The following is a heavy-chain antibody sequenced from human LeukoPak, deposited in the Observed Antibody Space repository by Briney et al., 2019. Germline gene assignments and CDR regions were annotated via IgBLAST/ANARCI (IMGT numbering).Heavy chain of an antibody. Sequence: ASVKVSCKASGYTFTNHYMYWVRQAPGQGLEWMGIINPSGGSTSYAQKFQGRVTMTRDTSTRTVYMEVSSLRSEDSAVYYCVRTPPNWGADFWGQGTLVTVSS. J-gene: IGHJ4*02. CDR3: VRTPPNWGADF. V-gene: IGHV1-46*01. CDR2: INPSGGST. CDR1: GYTFTNHY. D-gene: IGHD7-27*01.